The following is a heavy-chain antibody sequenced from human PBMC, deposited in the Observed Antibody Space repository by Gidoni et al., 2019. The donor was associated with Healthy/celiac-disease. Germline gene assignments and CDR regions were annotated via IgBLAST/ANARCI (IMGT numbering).Heavy chain of an antibody. CDR3: ARDTGIAARPDY. CDR1: GFTFSSYS. V-gene: IGHV3-21*01. Sequence: EVQLVESGGGLVKPGGSLRLSCAASGFTFSSYSMNWVRQAPGKGLEWVSSISSSSSYIYYADSVKGRFTISRDNAKNSLYLQMNSLRAEDTAVYYCARDTGIAARPDYWGQGTLVTVPS. D-gene: IGHD6-6*01. CDR2: ISSSSSYI. J-gene: IGHJ4*02.